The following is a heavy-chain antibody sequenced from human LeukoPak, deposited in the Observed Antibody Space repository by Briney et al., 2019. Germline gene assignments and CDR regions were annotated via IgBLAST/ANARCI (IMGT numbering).Heavy chain of an antibody. Sequence: SETLSLTCTVSGGSISSSSYYWGWIRQPPGKGLEWIGSIYYSGSIYSNPSLKSRVTISVDTSKNQFSLKLSSVTAADTAMYYCARQALPGSTLFDYWGQGTLDTVSS. CDR2: IYYSGSI. CDR3: ARQALPGSTLFDY. V-gene: IGHV4-39*01. J-gene: IGHJ4*02. D-gene: IGHD5/OR15-5a*01. CDR1: GGSISSSSYY.